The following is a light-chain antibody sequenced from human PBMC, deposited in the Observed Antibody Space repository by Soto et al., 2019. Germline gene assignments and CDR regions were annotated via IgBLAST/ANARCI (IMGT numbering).Light chain of an antibody. CDR1: QSISSY. CDR3: LQHSSYPWT. J-gene: IGKJ1*01. Sequence: DIQMTQSPSTLSASVGDTVTVTCRASQSISSYLNWYQQKPGKAPKLLIYAASSLQTGVPSRFSGSGSGTEFTLTISSLQPEEFATYDCLQHSSYPWTFGQLTKVEIK. CDR2: AAS. V-gene: IGKV1-17*01.